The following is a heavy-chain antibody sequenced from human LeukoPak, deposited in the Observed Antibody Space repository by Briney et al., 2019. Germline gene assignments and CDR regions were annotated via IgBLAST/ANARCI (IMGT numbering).Heavy chain of an antibody. V-gene: IGHV3-30-3*01. CDR1: GFTFSSYA. Sequence: GRSLRLSCAASGFTFSSYAIHWVRQAPGKGLEWVAVISYDGSNKYYADSVKGRFTISRDNSKNTLYLQMNSLRAEDTAVYYCAREEDSSSSCFDYWGQGTLVTVSS. J-gene: IGHJ4*02. CDR2: ISYDGSNK. CDR3: AREEDSSSSCFDY. D-gene: IGHD6-6*01.